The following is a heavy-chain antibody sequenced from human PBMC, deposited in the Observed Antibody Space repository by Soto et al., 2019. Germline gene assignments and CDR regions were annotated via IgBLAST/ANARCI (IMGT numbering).Heavy chain of an antibody. CDR2: FHYSEST. CDR1: GGSISSGPYS. V-gene: IGHV4-39*01. D-gene: IGHD2-2*01. Sequence: SETLSLTCTVAGGSISSGPYSWGWIRQPPGEGLEWIGTFHYSESTHYNPSLESRITISIDTSKNQFSLKVTSVTVADTAVYYCARLGGYCSSTNCYGYYAMDVWGQGTTVTVSS. J-gene: IGHJ6*02. CDR3: ARLGGYCSSTNCYGYYAMDV.